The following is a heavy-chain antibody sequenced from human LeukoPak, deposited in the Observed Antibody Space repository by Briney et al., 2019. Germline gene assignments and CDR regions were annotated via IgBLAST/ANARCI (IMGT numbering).Heavy chain of an antibody. D-gene: IGHD6-13*01. CDR3: VRVTFSSSWPCDY. Sequence: GESLKISCWGSGFSFTRYWIGWVRPVPGKGLEWMGIIYPGYSDTIYSPSFQGQVTISADKSISTAHLQWSSLKASDTAMYYFVRVTFSSSWPCDYWGQGTLVTVSS. V-gene: IGHV5-51*01. J-gene: IGHJ4*02. CDR2: IYPGYSDT. CDR1: GFSFTRYW.